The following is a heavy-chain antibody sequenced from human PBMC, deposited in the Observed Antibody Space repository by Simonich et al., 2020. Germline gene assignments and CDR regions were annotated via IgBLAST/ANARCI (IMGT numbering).Heavy chain of an antibody. CDR1: GGSFSGYY. D-gene: IGHD3-9*01. V-gene: IGHV4-34*01. CDR3: ARCGLVNYDILTGYHNWFDP. Sequence: QVQLQQWGAGLLKPSETLSLTCAVYGGSFSGYYWSWIRQPPGKGLEWIGEINHSVSTNDNPSSMCGVTISVDASMNQFSLRRSSVTAADTAVYYCARCGLVNYDILTGYHNWFDPWGQGTLVTVSS. J-gene: IGHJ5*02. CDR2: INHSVST.